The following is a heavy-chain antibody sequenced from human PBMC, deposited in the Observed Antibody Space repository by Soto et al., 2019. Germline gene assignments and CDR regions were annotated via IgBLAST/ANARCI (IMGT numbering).Heavy chain of an antibody. Sequence: QVQLVESGGGVVQPGRSLRLSCAASGFTFSSYGMDWVRQAPGKGLEWVAVISSDGSNQYYADSVKGRFTISRDNPKNTLYRQMNGLRAGDTAVYYCAKGLHYYGSGTFYKNGYYYYGMDVWGQGTTVTVSS. J-gene: IGHJ6*02. D-gene: IGHD3-10*01. CDR2: ISSDGSNQ. CDR1: GFTFSSYG. CDR3: AKGLHYYGSGTFYKNGYYYYGMDV. V-gene: IGHV3-30*18.